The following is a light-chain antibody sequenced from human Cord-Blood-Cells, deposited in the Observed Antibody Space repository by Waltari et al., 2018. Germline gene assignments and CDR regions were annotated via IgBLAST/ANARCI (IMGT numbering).Light chain of an antibody. Sequence: QSALTQPASVSGSPGQSITISCTGTSSDVGGYNYVSWYQQHPGKAPKLMIYEVSTRPSGVSNRCSGSTSGNTASLTISGIPAEDEADYYCSSYTSSSTFWVFGGGTKLTVL. CDR3: SSYTSSSTFWV. V-gene: IGLV2-14*01. CDR2: EVS. CDR1: SSDVGGYNY. J-gene: IGLJ3*02.